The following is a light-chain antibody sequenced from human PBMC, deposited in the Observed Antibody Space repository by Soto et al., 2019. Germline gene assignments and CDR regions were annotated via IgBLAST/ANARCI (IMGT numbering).Light chain of an antibody. CDR1: QSVISTY. Sequence: EIVLTQSPGPLSLSPGERATLSCRASQSVISTYLAWYQQKPGQAPRLIIYGASSRATGIPDRFSGSGSGTDFTLTISRLEPEDFAVYYCQQYGSSPITFGQGTRLEIK. V-gene: IGKV3-20*01. CDR2: GAS. CDR3: QQYGSSPIT. J-gene: IGKJ5*01.